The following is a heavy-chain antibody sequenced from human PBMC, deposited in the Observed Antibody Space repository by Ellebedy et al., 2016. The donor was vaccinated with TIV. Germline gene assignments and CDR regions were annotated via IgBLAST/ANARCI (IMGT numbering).Heavy chain of an antibody. CDR2: INAGNGNT. V-gene: IGHV1-3*01. J-gene: IGHJ6*02. Sequence: ASVKVSCKASGYTFTSYAMHWVRQAPGQRLEWMGWINAGNGNTKYSQKFQGRVTITRDTSASTAYMELSSLRSEDTAVYYCARDRPDYSNYLSGYYYGMDVWGQGTTVTVSS. CDR1: GYTFTSYA. CDR3: ARDRPDYSNYLSGYYYGMDV. D-gene: IGHD4-11*01.